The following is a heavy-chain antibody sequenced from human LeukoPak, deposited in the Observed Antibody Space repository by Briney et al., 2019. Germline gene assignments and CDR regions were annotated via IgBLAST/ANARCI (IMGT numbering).Heavy chain of an antibody. Sequence: GGSLRLSCAASGFTFSNFAMSWVRQAPGKGLEWVSTISGSGGSTFYAASVKGRFTISRDNSKNTMYLQMNSLRAEDTAVYYCAKDLYYYGSGALAYWGQGTMVTVSS. CDR1: GFTFSNFA. CDR3: AKDLYYYGSGALAY. CDR2: ISGSGGST. V-gene: IGHV3-23*01. J-gene: IGHJ4*02. D-gene: IGHD3-10*01.